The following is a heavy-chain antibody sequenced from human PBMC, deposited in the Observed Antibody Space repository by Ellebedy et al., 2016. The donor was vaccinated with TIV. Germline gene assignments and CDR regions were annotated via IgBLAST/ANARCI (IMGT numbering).Heavy chain of an antibody. V-gene: IGHV4-59*12. J-gene: IGHJ4*02. Sequence: MPSETLSLTCTVSGGSISSYYWSWIRQHPGKGLEWIGYIYYSGSTYYNPSLKSRVTISVDTSKNQFSLKLSSVTAADTAVYYCARGRRRYSSGGDYFDYWGQGTLVTVSS. CDR1: GGSISSYY. CDR2: IYYSGST. CDR3: ARGRRRYSSGGDYFDY. D-gene: IGHD6-25*01.